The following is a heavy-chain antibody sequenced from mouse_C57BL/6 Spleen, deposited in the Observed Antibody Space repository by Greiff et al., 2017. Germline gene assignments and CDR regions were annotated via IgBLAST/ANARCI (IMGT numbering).Heavy chain of an antibody. D-gene: IGHD4-1*01. CDR2: IYPGSGYT. CDR3: ARGVGRYFDY. V-gene: IGHV1-55*01. J-gene: IGHJ2*01. Sequence: VQLQQPGAELVKPGASVKMSCTASGFTFTSYWITWVKQRPGQGLEWIGDIYPGSGYTNYNEKFKGKATLTVDTSSSTAYMQLSSLTSEDSAVYYCARGVGRYFDYWGQGTTLTVSS. CDR1: GFTFTSYW.